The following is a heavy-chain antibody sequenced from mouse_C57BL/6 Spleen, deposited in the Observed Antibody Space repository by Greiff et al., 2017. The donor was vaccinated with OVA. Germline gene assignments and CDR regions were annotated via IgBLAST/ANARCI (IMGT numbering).Heavy chain of an antibody. V-gene: IGHV1-53*01. D-gene: IGHD3-3*01. J-gene: IGHJ3*01. CDR1: GYTFTSYW. CDR3: ARLGGRCAY. CDR2: INPSNGGT. Sequence: QVQLQQPGTELVKPGASVKLSCKASGYTFTSYWMHWVKQRPGQGLEWIGNINPSNGGTNYTAQFTSTATLPVDKSSSTAYMQLSSLTSEDSAVYYCARLGGRCAYWGQGTLVTVSA.